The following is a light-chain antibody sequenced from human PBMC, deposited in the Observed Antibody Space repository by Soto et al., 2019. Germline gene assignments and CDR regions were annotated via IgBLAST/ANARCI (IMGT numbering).Light chain of an antibody. CDR1: HGISSN. Sequence: VYVGGRRIITKRASHGISSNLAWYQQKPGKAPKLLIFAASTLQSGVPSRFSGSGSLTDFTLTICNLRPEYCASYCCQLLNSDPLTFGGGTKVDIK. J-gene: IGKJ4*01. V-gene: IGKV1-9*01. CDR2: AAS. CDR3: QLLNSDPLT.